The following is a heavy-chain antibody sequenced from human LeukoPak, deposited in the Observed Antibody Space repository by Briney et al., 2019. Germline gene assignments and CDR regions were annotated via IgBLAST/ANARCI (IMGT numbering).Heavy chain of an antibody. CDR3: AKGLEPRGLMDV. J-gene: IGHJ6*03. D-gene: IGHD1-1*01. CDR2: ISGSGGST. V-gene: IGHV3-23*01. CDR1: GFAFSSYA. Sequence: GGSLRLSCAASGFAFSSYAMSWVRQAPGKGLEWVSAISGSGGSTYYADSVKGRFTISRDNSKNTLYLQMNSLRAEDTAVYYCAKGLEPRGLMDVWGKGTTVTVSS.